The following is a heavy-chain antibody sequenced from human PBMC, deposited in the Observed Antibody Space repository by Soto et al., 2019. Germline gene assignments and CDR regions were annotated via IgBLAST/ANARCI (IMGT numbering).Heavy chain of an antibody. J-gene: IGHJ6*02. CDR1: GYTFTNYG. D-gene: IGHD2-2*03. CDR3: ARGGFLDIVLVPAAAPRRSSPQGMDV. V-gene: IGHV1-18*01. CDR2: INVYNGNT. Sequence: ASVKGSCKASGYTFTNYGISWLRQAPGQGLEWMGWINVYNGNTKYAQKVQGRVTMTTDTSTSTAYMELRSLRSDDTAVYYCARGGFLDIVLVPAAAPRRSSPQGMDVWGQGTTVTVSS.